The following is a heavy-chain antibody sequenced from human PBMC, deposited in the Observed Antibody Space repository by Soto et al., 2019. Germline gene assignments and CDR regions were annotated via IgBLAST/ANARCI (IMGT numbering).Heavy chain of an antibody. J-gene: IGHJ4*02. CDR2: ISWSTSSI. D-gene: IGHD3-3*01. CDR1: GFTFDDYA. V-gene: IGHV3-9*01. CDR3: GKASSRNSWSPIDY. Sequence: SLRLSCAASGFTFDDYAMHWVRQIPGKGLQWVSGISWSTSSIGYGASLRGRFLISRDNANNSLYLQMNDLIPEDTALYYCGKASSRNSWSPIDYWGQGTMVTVSS.